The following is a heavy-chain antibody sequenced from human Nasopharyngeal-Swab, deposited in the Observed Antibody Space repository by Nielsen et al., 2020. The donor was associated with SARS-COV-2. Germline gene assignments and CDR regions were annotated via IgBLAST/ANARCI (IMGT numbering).Heavy chain of an antibody. J-gene: IGHJ4*02. CDR2: ISWNSGSI. D-gene: IGHD3-10*01. CDR1: GFTFDDYA. Sequence: SLKISWAASGFTFDDYAMHLVRQAPGKGLEWVSGISWNSGSIGYADSVKGRFTISRDNAKNSLYLQMNSLRAEDTALYYCAKALSGVVRGVMNYWGQGTLVTVSS. V-gene: IGHV3-9*01. CDR3: AKALSGVVRGVMNY.